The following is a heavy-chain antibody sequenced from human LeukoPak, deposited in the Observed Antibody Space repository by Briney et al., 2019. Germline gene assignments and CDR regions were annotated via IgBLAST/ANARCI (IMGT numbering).Heavy chain of an antibody. CDR1: GFTVSSNY. J-gene: IGHJ4*02. Sequence: GGSLRLSCAASGFTVSSNYMSWVRQAPGKGLEWVSVIYSGGSTYHADSVKGRFTISRDNSKNTLYLQMNSLRDEDTAVYYCARDLPLRYWGQGTLVTVSS. CDR2: IYSGGST. CDR3: ARDLPLRY. V-gene: IGHV3-66*01.